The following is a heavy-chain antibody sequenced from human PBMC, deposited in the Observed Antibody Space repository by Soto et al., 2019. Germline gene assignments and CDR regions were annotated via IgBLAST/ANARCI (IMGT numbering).Heavy chain of an antibody. V-gene: IGHV4-59*01. CDR3: VRDPDDSGWFDP. CDR2: IYYSGST. D-gene: IGHD3-3*01. CDR1: GGSISSYY. Sequence: SETLSLTCTVSGGSISSYYWSWIRQPPGKGLEWIVYIYYSGSTNYNPSLKSRVTISVDTSKNQFSLKLSSVTAADTAVYYCVRDPDDSGWFDPWGQGTLVTVSS. J-gene: IGHJ5*02.